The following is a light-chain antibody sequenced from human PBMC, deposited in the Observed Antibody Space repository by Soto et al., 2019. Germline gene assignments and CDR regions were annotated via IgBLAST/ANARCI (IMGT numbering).Light chain of an antibody. V-gene: IGKV3D-20*02. J-gene: IGKJ3*01. CDR1: QSVSSSY. Sequence: ILLTQSPATLSLSPGERATLSCRASQSVSSSYLGWYQKKPGQASRLLLYGASSRATGIPDRFSGSGSGTDFTLTISSLETEDFAAYYCQQRSNCPPITFGPGTKVDIK. CDR2: GAS. CDR3: QQRSNCPPIT.